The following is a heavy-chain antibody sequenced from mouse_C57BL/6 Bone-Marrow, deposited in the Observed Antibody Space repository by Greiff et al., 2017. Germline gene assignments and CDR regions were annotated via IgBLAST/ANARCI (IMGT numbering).Heavy chain of an antibody. V-gene: IGHV3-1*01. J-gene: IGHJ3*01. CDR2: ISYSGST. CDR1: GYSITSGYD. CDR3: ARDGYDRFAY. D-gene: IGHD1-2*01. Sequence: DVKLQESGPGMVKPSQSLSLTCTVTGYSITSGYDWHWIRHFPGNKLEWMGYISYSGSTNYNPSLKSRISITHDTSKNHFFLKLNSVTTEDTATYYCARDGYDRFAYWGQGTLVTVSA.